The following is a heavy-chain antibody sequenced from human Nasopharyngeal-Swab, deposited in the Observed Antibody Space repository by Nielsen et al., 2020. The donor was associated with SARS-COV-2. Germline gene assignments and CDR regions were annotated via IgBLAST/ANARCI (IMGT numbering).Heavy chain of an antibody. CDR1: RFTFSSYG. D-gene: IGHD3-9*01. Sequence: GESLKISCAASRFTFSSYGMYWVRQAPGKGLEWVAVISYDGSNKYYADSVKGRFTISRDNSKNTLYLQMNSLRAEDTAVYYCARDGAYDILTGLDYWGQGTLVTVSS. CDR2: ISYDGSNK. CDR3: ARDGAYDILTGLDY. J-gene: IGHJ4*02. V-gene: IGHV3-30*03.